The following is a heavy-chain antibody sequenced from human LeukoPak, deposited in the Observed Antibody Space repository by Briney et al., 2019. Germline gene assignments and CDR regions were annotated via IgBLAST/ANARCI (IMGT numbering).Heavy chain of an antibody. J-gene: IGHJ4*02. CDR3: ARDGDGGLGSDY. CDR1: GFTFSSFE. Sequence: GGSLRLSCAASGFTFSSFEMNWVRQAPGKGLAWISYMSSTGTTIYYADSVKGRFTISRDNAKNSLYLQMNSLRDGDTAVYYCARDGDGGLGSDYWGQGTLVTV. D-gene: IGHD2-21*02. V-gene: IGHV3-48*03. CDR2: MSSTGTTI.